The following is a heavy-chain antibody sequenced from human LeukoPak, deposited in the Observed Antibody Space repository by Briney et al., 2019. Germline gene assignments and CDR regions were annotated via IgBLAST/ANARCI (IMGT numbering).Heavy chain of an antibody. V-gene: IGHV3-74*01. J-gene: IGHJ4*02. CDR1: GFTFRSYW. CDR2: IASDGSST. Sequence: GGSLRLSCAASGFTFRSYWMNWVRQAPGKGLVWVSRIASDGSSTTYADSVKGRFSISRDNAKNTLYLQMNSLRVEDTAVYYCARGRPHGSDYWGQGTLVTVSS. CDR3: ARGRPHGSDY. D-gene: IGHD2-15*01.